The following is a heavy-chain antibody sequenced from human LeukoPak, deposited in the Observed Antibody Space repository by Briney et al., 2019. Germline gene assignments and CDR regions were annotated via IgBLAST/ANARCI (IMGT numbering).Heavy chain of an antibody. CDR1: GGSISSGGYY. CDR2: IYYSGST. V-gene: IGHV4-31*03. CDR3: AGSPMITFGGVIAHGPNVFDY. D-gene: IGHD3-16*02. Sequence: PSETLSLTCTVSGGSISSGGYYWSWIRQHPGKGLEWIGYIYYSGSTNYNPSLKSRVTISVDTSKNQFSLKLSSVTAADTAVYYCAGSPMITFGGVIAHGPNVFDYWGQGTLVTVSS. J-gene: IGHJ4*02.